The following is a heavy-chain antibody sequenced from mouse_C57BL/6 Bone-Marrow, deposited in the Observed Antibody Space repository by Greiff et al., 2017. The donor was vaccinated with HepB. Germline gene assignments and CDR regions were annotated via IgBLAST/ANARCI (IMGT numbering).Heavy chain of an antibody. V-gene: IGHV5-17*01. J-gene: IGHJ4*01. Sequence: VQLKQSGGGLVKPGGSLKLSCAASGFTFSDYGMHWVRQAPEKGLEWVAYISSGSSTIYYADTVKGRFTISRDNAKNTLFLQMTSLRSEDTAMYYCARGLRVAMDYWGQGTSVTVSS. D-gene: IGHD2-4*01. CDR2: ISSGSSTI. CDR1: GFTFSDYG. CDR3: ARGLRVAMDY.